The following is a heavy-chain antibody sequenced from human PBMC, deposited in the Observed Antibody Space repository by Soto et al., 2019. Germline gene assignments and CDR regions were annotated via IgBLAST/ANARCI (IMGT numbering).Heavy chain of an antibody. J-gene: IGHJ6*02. V-gene: IGHV1-46*01. Sequence: QVQLVQSGAEVKKPGASVKVSCRASGYTFTTHYLHWVRQAPGQGFEWLGVMNSRTGSTTYAQKFQDRVTMTRDTSTSPGYMELTSLRPEDTAVYYCAREVIGNYYGMDVWGQGTTVIVSS. CDR3: AREVIGNYYGMDV. CDR2: MNSRTGST. CDR1: GYTFTTHY.